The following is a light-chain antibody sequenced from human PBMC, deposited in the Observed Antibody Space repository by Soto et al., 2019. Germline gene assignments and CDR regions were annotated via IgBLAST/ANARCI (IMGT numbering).Light chain of an antibody. CDR3: QQYGSSAS. Sequence: EIVLIQSPATLSLSPGERATLSCRASQSVSSNLAWYQQNPGQAPRLLIFGASNRATGIPDRFSGSGSGTDFTLTISRLEPEDFAVYYCQQYGSSASFGQGTKVDIK. CDR1: QSVSSN. CDR2: GAS. V-gene: IGKV3-20*01. J-gene: IGKJ1*01.